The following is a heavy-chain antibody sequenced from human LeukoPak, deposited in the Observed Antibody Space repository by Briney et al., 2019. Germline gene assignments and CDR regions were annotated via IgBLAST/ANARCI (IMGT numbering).Heavy chain of an antibody. CDR2: ISYSGYT. Sequence: SETLSLTCTVSGGSIRSYYWSWIRQAPGKGLEWVGFISYSGYTSYSPSLKSRVAISVDTSKSQFSLRLSSMTAADTAIYYCARGRNDNGGMFFDSWAQGTLVAVSS. V-gene: IGHV4-59*01. CDR1: GGSIRSYY. J-gene: IGHJ4*02. D-gene: IGHD4-23*01. CDR3: ARGRNDNGGMFFDS.